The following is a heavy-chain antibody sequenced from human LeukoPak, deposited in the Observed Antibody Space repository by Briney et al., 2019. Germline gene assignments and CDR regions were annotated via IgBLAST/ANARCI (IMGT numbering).Heavy chain of an antibody. D-gene: IGHD6-13*01. V-gene: IGHV3-21*04. CDR3: ARDPGSSSWFDY. J-gene: IGHJ4*02. Sequence: GGSLRLFCAASGFTFSSYSMNWVRQASGKGLEWVSSISSSSSYIYYADSVKDRFTISRDNAKNSLCLQMNSLRAEDTAVYYCARDPGSSSWFDYRGQGTLVTVSS. CDR2: ISSSSSYI. CDR1: GFTFSSYS.